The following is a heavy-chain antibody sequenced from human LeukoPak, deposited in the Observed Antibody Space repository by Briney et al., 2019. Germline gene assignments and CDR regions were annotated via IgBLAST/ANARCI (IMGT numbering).Heavy chain of an antibody. CDR3: ARTPNYDY. CDR2: IYYSGST. V-gene: IGHV4-59*01. D-gene: IGHD1-7*01. J-gene: IGHJ4*02. CDR1: GGSISSYC. Sequence: SESLSLTCTVYGGSISSYCWNWIRQPPGKGLEWIGYIYYSGSTNYNPSLKSRVTISVDTSKNQFSLKLSSVTAADTAVYYCARTPNYDYWGQGILVTVSS.